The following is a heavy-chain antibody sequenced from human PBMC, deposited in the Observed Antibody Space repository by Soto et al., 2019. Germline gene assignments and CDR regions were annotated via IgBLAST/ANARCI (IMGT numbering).Heavy chain of an antibody. Sequence: EVQLLESGGGLVQPGGSLRLSCAASGFPFYNYALSWVRQAPGKGLEWVSSISGSANVTHYADSVKGRFTISRDNSKTTLYPQMNGMRADDTAIYFCARGYRYCTTTSCPTAIDYWGQGTQVTVS. V-gene: IGHV3-23*01. CDR1: GFPFYNYA. CDR3: ARGYRYCTTTSCPTAIDY. D-gene: IGHD2-8*01. CDR2: ISGSANVT. J-gene: IGHJ4*02.